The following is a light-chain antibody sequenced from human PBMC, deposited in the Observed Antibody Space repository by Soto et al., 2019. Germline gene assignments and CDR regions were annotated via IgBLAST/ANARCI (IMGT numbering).Light chain of an antibody. CDR2: KMS. Sequence: DIVMTQTPLSSPVTLGQPASISCRSSQSLVHSDGHTYLSWLQQRPGQPPRLLIYKMSNRFSGVPDRFGGSGEGTEFTLKISRVEAEDVGVDYCMQASQHPRTFGQGTKVEIK. V-gene: IGKV2-24*01. CDR1: QSLVHSDGHTY. J-gene: IGKJ1*01. CDR3: MQASQHPRT.